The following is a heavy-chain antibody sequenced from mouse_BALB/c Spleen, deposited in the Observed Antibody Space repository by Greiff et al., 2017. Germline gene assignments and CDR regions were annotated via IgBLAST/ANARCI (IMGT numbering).Heavy chain of an antibody. J-gene: IGHJ2*01. CDR1: GFTFSSYG. CDR2: INSNGGST. CDR3: ARGGNYYFDY. Sequence: EVMLVESGGGLVQPGGSLKLSCAASGFTFSSYGMSWVRQTPDKRLELVATINSNGGSTYYPDSVKGRFTISRDNAKNTLYLQMSSLKSEDTAMYYCARGGNYYFDYWGQGTTLTVSS. V-gene: IGHV5-6-3*01.